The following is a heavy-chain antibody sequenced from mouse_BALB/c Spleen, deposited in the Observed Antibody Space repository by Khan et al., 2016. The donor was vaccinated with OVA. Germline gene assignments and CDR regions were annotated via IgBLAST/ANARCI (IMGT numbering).Heavy chain of an antibody. CDR1: GYSITTDYA. Sequence: EVQLVESGPGLVKPSQSLSLTCTVTGYSITTDYAWNWIRQFPGNKLEWRGYISYSGNTKYNPSLKSRISITRDTSKNHFFLQLKSVTTEDTARYYCARVYEGDFDYWGQGTTLTVSS. CDR3: ARVYEGDFDY. CDR2: ISYSGNT. D-gene: IGHD1-1*01. J-gene: IGHJ2*01. V-gene: IGHV3-2*02.